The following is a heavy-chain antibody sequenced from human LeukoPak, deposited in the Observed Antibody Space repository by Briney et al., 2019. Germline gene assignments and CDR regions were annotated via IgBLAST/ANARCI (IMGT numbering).Heavy chain of an antibody. D-gene: IGHD4-17*01. J-gene: IGHJ6*03. V-gene: IGHV1-69*05. CDR1: GGTFSSYA. Sequence: SVKVSCKASGGTFSSYAISWVRQAPGQGLEWMGGIIPIFGTANYAQKFQGRVTITTDESTSTAYMELSSLRSEDTAVYYCARHGDFPFTRYYYYYMDVWGKGTTVTVSS. CDR2: IIPIFGTA. CDR3: ARHGDFPFTRYYYYYMDV.